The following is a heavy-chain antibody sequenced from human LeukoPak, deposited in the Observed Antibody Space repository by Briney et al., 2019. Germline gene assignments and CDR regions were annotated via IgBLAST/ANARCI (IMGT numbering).Heavy chain of an antibody. Sequence: SGSGGSTYYADSVKGRFTISRDNSKNTLYLQMNNLRAEDTAVYYCAKVEQDGLWYFDYWGQGTLVTVSS. J-gene: IGHJ4*02. CDR3: AKVEQDGLWYFDY. CDR2: SGSGGST. V-gene: IGHV3-23*01. D-gene: IGHD3/OR15-3a*01.